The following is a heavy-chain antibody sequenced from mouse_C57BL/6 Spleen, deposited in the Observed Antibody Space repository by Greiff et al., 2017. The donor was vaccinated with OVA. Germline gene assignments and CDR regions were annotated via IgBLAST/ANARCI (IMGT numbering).Heavy chain of an antibody. Sequence: VQLQQPGAELVRPGSSVKLSCKASGYTFTSYWMHWVKQRPIQGLEWIGNIDPSDSETHYNQKFKDKATLTVDKSSSTAYMQLSSLTSEDSAVYYCARGGSYGNSWFAYWGQGTLVTVSA. V-gene: IGHV1-52*01. CDR3: ARGGSYGNSWFAY. CDR1: GYTFTSYW. CDR2: IDPSDSET. D-gene: IGHD2-1*01. J-gene: IGHJ3*01.